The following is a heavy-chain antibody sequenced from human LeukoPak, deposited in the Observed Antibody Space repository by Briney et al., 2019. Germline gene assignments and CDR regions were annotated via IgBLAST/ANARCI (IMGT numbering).Heavy chain of an antibody. CDR1: GFTFKNYA. CDR3: ARSYGAYAGCLDL. CDR2: ISSSSSYI. D-gene: IGHD4-17*01. V-gene: IGHV3-21*01. Sequence: GGSLRLSCAASGFTFKNYAMSWVRQAPGKGLEWVSSISSSSSYIYYADSVKGRFTISRDNAKNSLYLQMNSLRAEDTAVYYCARSYGAYAGCLDLWGQGTLVTVSS. J-gene: IGHJ5*02.